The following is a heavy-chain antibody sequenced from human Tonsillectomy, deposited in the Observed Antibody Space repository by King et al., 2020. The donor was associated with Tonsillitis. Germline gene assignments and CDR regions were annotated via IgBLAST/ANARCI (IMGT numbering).Heavy chain of an antibody. Sequence: VQLVESGGGLVKPGGSLRLSCAASGFTFSDYYMSWIRQATGKGLEWVSYISSSSSYTNYADSVKGRFTIYRDNAKNSLYLQMNSLRAEDTAVYYCARVRDTRYDFWSGYYYYYYGMDVWGQGTTVTVSS. J-gene: IGHJ6*02. CDR1: GFTFSDYY. V-gene: IGHV3-11*06. D-gene: IGHD3-3*01. CDR2: ISSSSSYT. CDR3: ARVRDTRYDFWSGYYYYYYGMDV.